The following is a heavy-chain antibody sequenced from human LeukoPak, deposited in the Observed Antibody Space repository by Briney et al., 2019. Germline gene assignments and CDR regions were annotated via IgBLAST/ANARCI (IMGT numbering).Heavy chain of an antibody. J-gene: IGHJ4*02. V-gene: IGHV3-7*01. CDR2: IKQDGSEK. CDR3: ARGDFWSGYANDS. Sequence: GGALRLSCAASGFTFSSYWMSWVRQAPGKGLEWVANIKQDGSEKYYVDSVQGRFTTSRDNAKNTLYLQMNSLRAEDTAVYYCARGDFWSGYANDSWGQGTLVTVSS. D-gene: IGHD3-3*01. CDR1: GFTFSSYW.